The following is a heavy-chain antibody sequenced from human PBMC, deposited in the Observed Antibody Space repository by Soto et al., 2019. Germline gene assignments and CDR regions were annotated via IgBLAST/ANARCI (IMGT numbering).Heavy chain of an antibody. CDR1: SAAIGSTY. J-gene: IGHJ6*02. CDR2: IYYSGST. V-gene: IGHV4-59*08. Sequence: PSVTLSLTCTVTSAAIGSTYWSWIRQPTMKGLEWIGYIYYSGSTNYNPSLKSRVTISVDTSKNQFSLKLSSVTAADTAVYYCARNGVGATTRANYYYYGMDVWGQGTTVTVS. CDR3: ARNGVGATTRANYYYYGMDV. D-gene: IGHD1-26*01.